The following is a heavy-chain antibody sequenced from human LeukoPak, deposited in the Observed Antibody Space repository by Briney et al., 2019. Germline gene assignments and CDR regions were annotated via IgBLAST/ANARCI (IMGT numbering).Heavy chain of an antibody. V-gene: IGHV1-2*04. CDR1: GYTFTGYY. J-gene: IGHJ4*02. CDR3: ASFRPLVDSSGYPHDY. CDR2: INPNSGGT. D-gene: IGHD3-22*01. Sequence: ASVKVSCKASGYTFTGYYMHWVRQAPGQGLEWMGWINPNSGGTNYAQKFQGWVTMTRDTSISTAYMELSRLRSDDTAVYYCASFRPLVDSSGYPHDYWGQGTLVTVSS.